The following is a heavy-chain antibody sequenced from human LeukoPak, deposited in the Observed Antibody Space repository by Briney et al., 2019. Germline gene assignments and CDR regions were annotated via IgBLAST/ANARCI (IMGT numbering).Heavy chain of an antibody. CDR2: INPNSGGT. CDR3: ASSVSTVTNQAEYYFDY. CDR1: GYTFTGYY. Sequence: GASVKVSCKASGYTFTGYYMHWVRQAPGQGLEWMGWINPNSGGTNYAQKSQGRVTMTRDTSISAAYMELSRLRSDDTAVYYCASSVSTVTNQAEYYFDYWGQGTLVTVSS. J-gene: IGHJ4*02. D-gene: IGHD4-11*01. V-gene: IGHV1-2*02.